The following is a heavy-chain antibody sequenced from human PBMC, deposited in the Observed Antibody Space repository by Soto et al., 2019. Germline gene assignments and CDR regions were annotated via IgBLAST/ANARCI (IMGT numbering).Heavy chain of an antibody. J-gene: IGHJ4*02. V-gene: IGHV4-39*01. CDR3: ATGLSDSGWYEEPL. CDR2: LSYLGTT. D-gene: IGHD6-19*01. CDR1: NDSIRSGTYY. Sequence: PAETLSLTCTASNDSIRSGTYYWAWIRQPPGRGLEWRGSLSYLGTTDYNPSLKSRVTISKDASKNQFSLKLTSVTAADTAVYYCATGLSDSGWYEEPLWGRGTLVTVSS.